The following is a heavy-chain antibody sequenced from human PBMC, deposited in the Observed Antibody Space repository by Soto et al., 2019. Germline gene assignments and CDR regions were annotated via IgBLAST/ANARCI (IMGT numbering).Heavy chain of an antibody. Sequence: ASVKVSCKASGYTFTSYGISWVRQAPGQGLEWMGWISAYNGNTNYAQKLQDRVTLTTDTSTSTAYLDLRSLTSDDTAVYYCTRDRTPDYSSSWTFDYWGHGTLVTVSS. CDR3: TRDRTPDYSSSWTFDY. D-gene: IGHD6-13*01. CDR2: ISAYNGNT. V-gene: IGHV1-18*01. J-gene: IGHJ4*01. CDR1: GYTFTSYG.